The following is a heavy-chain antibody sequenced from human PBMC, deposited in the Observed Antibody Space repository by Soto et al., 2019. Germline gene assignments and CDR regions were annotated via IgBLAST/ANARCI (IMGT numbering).Heavy chain of an antibody. CDR3: ARVGELTGDN. CDR1: GGSVSSGSYY. CDR2: IYYSGST. D-gene: IGHD7-27*01. V-gene: IGHV4-61*01. J-gene: IGHJ1*01. Sequence: QVQLQESGPGLVKPSETLSLTCTVSGGSVSSGSYYWSWIRQPPGKGLEWIGYIYYSGSTNYNPSLQSRVTISVDTSKNQFSLKLSSVTAADTAVYSCARVGELTGDNWGQGTLVTVSS.